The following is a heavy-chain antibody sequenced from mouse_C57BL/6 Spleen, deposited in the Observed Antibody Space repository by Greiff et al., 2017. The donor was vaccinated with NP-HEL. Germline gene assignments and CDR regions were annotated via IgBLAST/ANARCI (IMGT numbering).Heavy chain of an antibody. CDR3: ARSPVYYGSSYDAMDY. CDR1: GFTFSDYG. J-gene: IGHJ4*01. Sequence: EVKLVESGGGLVKPGGSLTLSCAASGFTFSDYGMHWVRQAPEKGLEWVAYISRGSSTIYYADTVKGRFPISRDNAKNTLFLQMTSLRAEDTDMYYCARSPVYYGSSYDAMDYWGQGTSVTVSA. CDR2: ISRGSSTI. D-gene: IGHD1-1*01. V-gene: IGHV5-17*01.